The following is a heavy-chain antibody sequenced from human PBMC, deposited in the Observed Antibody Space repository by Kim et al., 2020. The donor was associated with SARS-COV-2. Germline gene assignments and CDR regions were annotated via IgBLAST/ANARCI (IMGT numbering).Heavy chain of an antibody. CDR2: ISSSSSYI. V-gene: IGHV3-21*01. CDR3: ASRRPISYSSGWFDY. CDR1: GFTFSSYS. J-gene: IGHJ4*02. D-gene: IGHD6-19*01. Sequence: GGSLRLSCAASGFTFSSYSMNWVRQAPGKGLEWVSSISSSSSYIYYADSVKGRFTISRDNAKNSLYLQMNSLRAEDTAVYYCASRRPISYSSGWFDYWGQGTLVTVSS.